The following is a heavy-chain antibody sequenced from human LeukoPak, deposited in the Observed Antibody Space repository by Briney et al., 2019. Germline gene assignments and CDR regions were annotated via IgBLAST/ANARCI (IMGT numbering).Heavy chain of an antibody. J-gene: IGHJ4*02. CDR2: ISSSSSTI. V-gene: IGHV3-48*01. CDR1: GFTVSSKY. Sequence: PGGSLRLSCGASGFTVSSKYMNWVRQAPGKGLEWVSYISSSSSTIYYADSVKGRFTISRDNAKNSLYLQMNSLRAEDTAVYYCARDHYYGSGSHRFYFDYWGQGTLVTVSS. D-gene: IGHD3-10*01. CDR3: ARDHYYGSGSHRFYFDY.